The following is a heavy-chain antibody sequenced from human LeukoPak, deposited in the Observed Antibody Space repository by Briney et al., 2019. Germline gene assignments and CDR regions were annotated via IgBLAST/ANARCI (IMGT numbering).Heavy chain of an antibody. J-gene: IGHJ4*02. CDR2: IYNSGST. Sequence: SETLSLTCTASGGSISSYYWSWIRQPPGKGLEWIGYIYNSGSTNYSPSLKSRVTISVDTSKTQFSLKLSSVTAADTAVYYCARGDGYNQGLLFDYWGQGTLVTVSS. V-gene: IGHV4-59*01. CDR3: ARGDGYNQGLLFDY. D-gene: IGHD5-24*01. CDR1: GGSISSYY.